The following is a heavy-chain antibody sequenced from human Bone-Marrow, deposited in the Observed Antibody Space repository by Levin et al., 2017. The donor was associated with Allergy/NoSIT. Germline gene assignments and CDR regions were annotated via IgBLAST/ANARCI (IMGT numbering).Heavy chain of an antibody. CDR1: GGSISSSSYY. D-gene: IGHD3-10*01. CDR3: ARTDVLLWFGELCGDAFDI. CDR2: IYYSGST. V-gene: IGHV4-39*01. J-gene: IGHJ3*02. Sequence: SETLSLTCTVSGGSISSSSYYWGWIRQPPGTGLEWIWSIYYSGSTYYNPSLKSRVTISVDTSKNQFSLKLSSVTAADTAVYYCARTDVLLWFGELCGDAFDIWGQGTMVTVSS.